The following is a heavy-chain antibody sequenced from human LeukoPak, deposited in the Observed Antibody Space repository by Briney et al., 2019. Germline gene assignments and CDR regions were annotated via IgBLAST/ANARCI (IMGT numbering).Heavy chain of an antibody. V-gene: IGHV5-51*01. Sequence: GESLKISCKGSGYSFTNYWIGWVRHMPGKGLEWMGIISPGDSDTRYSPSFQGQVTISADKSISTAYLQWSSLKASDTAMYYCARRPYYGSGNYYYGMDVWGQGTTVTVSS. D-gene: IGHD3-10*01. J-gene: IGHJ6*02. CDR2: ISPGDSDT. CDR3: ARRPYYGSGNYYYGMDV. CDR1: GYSFTNYW.